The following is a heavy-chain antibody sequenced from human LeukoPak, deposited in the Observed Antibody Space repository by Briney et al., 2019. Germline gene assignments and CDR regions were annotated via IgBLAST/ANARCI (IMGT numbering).Heavy chain of an antibody. CDR3: ARDGSIAVAGPPLDY. CDR1: GFTFSSYG. J-gene: IGHJ4*02. CDR2: IWYDGSNK. V-gene: IGHV3-33*01. Sequence: GGSLRLSCAASGFTFSSYGMHWVRQAPGKGLEWVAVIWYDGSNKYYADSVKGRFTISRDNSKNALYLQMNSLRAEDTAVYYCARDGSIAVAGPPLDYWGQGTLVTVSS. D-gene: IGHD6-19*01.